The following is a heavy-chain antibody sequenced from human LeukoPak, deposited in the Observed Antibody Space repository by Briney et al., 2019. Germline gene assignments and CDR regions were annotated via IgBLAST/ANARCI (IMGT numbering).Heavy chain of an antibody. CDR3: ARRSQVGATAVWFDP. V-gene: IGHV4-4*09. D-gene: IGHD1-26*01. J-gene: IGHJ5*02. CDR1: GGSTSSYY. CDR2: IYTSGST. Sequence: SETLFLTCTVSGGSTSSYYWSWIRQPPGKGLEWIGYIYTSGSTNYNPSLKSRVTISVDTSKNQFSLKLSSVTAADTAVYYCARRSQVGATAVWFDPWGQGTLVTVSS.